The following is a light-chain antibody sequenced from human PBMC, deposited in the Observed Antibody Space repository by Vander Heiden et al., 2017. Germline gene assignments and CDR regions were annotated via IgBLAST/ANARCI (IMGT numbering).Light chain of an antibody. CDR2: QDS. CDR1: KLGDKY. Sequence: SYELTQPPSVSVSPGQTASITCSGDKLGDKYVCWYQQKPGQSPVRVIYQDSKRPSGIPERFYGSNSGNKANLTISGTQAMDEADEYCQAWDSSTAVFGGGTKLTVL. V-gene: IGLV3-1*01. J-gene: IGLJ3*02. CDR3: QAWDSSTAV.